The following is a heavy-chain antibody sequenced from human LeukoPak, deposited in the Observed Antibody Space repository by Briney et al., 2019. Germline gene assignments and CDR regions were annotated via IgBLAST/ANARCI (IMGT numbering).Heavy chain of an antibody. CDR2: IYYNGNT. J-gene: IGHJ4*02. V-gene: IGHV4-59*01. CDR1: GGSISSYY. CDR3: ARDPSSGWFAFNY. D-gene: IGHD6-19*01. Sequence: SETLSLTCTVSGGSISSYYWSWIRQPPGKGLGWIGYIYYNGNTNYNPSLKSRVTMSVDTSKNQFSLKLSSVTAADTAVYYCARDPSSGWFAFNYWGQGTLVTVSS.